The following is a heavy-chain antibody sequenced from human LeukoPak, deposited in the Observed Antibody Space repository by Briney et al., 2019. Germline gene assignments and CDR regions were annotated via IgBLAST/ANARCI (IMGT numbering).Heavy chain of an antibody. J-gene: IGHJ4*02. CDR2: IRYDGSNK. CDR3: AKEVRRYCSGGSCPL. V-gene: IGHV3-30*02. CDR1: GFTFSSYG. Sequence: GGSLRLSCAASGFTFSSYGMHWARQAPGKGLEWVAFIRYDGSNKYYADSVKGRFTISRDNSKNTLYLQMNSLRAEDTAVYYCAKEVRRYCSGGSCPLWGQGTLVTVSS. D-gene: IGHD2-15*01.